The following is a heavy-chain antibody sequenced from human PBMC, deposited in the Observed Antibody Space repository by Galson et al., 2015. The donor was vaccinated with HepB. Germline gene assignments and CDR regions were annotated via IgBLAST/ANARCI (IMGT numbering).Heavy chain of an antibody. CDR3: ASQGYGSGSYGY. Sequence: SVKVSCKASGGTFSSYAISWVRQAPGQGLEWMGGIIPIFGTANYAQKFQGRVTITADKSTSTAYMELSSLRSEDTAVYYCASQGYGSGSYGYWGQGTLVTVSS. J-gene: IGHJ4*02. V-gene: IGHV1-69*06. D-gene: IGHD3-10*01. CDR2: IIPIFGTA. CDR1: GGTFSSYA.